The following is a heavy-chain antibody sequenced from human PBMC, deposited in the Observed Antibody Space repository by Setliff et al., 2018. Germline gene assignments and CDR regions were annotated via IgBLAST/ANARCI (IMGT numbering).Heavy chain of an antibody. Sequence: GGSLILSCAASGFTFSGSAMHWVRQASGKGLEWVGRIRSKANSYATAYAASVKGRFTISRDDSKNTAYLQMNSLKTEDTAVYYCTRISDYSNYHDYWGQGTLVTVSS. CDR1: GFTFSGSA. CDR3: TRISDYSNYHDY. D-gene: IGHD4-4*01. CDR2: IRSKANSYAT. J-gene: IGHJ4*02. V-gene: IGHV3-73*01.